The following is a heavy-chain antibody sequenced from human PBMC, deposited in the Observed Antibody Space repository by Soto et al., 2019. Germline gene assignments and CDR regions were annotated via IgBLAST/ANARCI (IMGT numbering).Heavy chain of an antibody. V-gene: IGHV3-21*01. J-gene: IGHJ4*02. CDR1: GFTFSSYS. CDR3: ARDPYCGGDCYSRSFDY. D-gene: IGHD2-21*02. Sequence: GGSLRLSCAASGFTFSSYSMNWVRQAPGKGLEWVSSISSSSSYIYYADSVKGRFTISRDNAKNSLYLQMNSLRAEDTAVYYCARDPYCGGDCYSRSFDYWGQGTLVTVSS. CDR2: ISSSSSYI.